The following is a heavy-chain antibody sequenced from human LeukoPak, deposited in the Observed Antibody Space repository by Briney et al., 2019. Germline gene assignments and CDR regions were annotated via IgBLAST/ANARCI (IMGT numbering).Heavy chain of an antibody. CDR3: ARETDSSGYNP. D-gene: IGHD3-22*01. Sequence: KVSXKAXGXTFTSXYMHWVRQAPGQGLEWMGIINPSGGSTSYAQKFQGRVTMTRDTSTSTVYMELSSLRSEDTAVYYCARETDSSGYNPWGQGTLVTVSS. CDR2: INPSGGST. CDR1: GXTFTSXY. V-gene: IGHV1-46*01. J-gene: IGHJ5*02.